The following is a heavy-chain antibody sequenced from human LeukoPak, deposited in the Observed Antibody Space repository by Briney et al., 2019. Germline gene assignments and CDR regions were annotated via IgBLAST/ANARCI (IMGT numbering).Heavy chain of an antibody. J-gene: IGHJ4*02. D-gene: IGHD6-19*01. CDR1: GYTFTGYY. Sequence: ASVKVSSKASGYTFTGYYMHWVRQAPGQGLEWMGWINPKSGGTNYAQKFQGRVTMTRDTSISTAYMELSRLRSDDTAVYYCAQSSGWIFDYWGQGTLVTVSS. CDR3: AQSSGWIFDY. V-gene: IGHV1-2*02. CDR2: INPKSGGT.